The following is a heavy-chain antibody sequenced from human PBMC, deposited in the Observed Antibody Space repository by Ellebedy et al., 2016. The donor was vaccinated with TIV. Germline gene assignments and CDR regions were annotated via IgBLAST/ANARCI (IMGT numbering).Heavy chain of an antibody. V-gene: IGHV4-59*01. CDR3: ARDRYSYGWGPFDY. CDR1: GFTFRDYH. Sequence: ESLKISCGASGFTFRDYHMSWIRQPPGKGLEWIGYVYYSGSTNYNPSLKSRVTISVDTSKNQFSLKLTSVTAADTAVYYCARDRYSYGWGPFDYWGQGTLVTVSS. J-gene: IGHJ4*02. CDR2: VYYSGST. D-gene: IGHD5-18*01.